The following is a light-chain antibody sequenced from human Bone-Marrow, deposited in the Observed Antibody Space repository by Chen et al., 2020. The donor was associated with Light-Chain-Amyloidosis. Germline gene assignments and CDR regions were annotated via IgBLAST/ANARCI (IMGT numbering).Light chain of an antibody. CDR1: QSLRDIKTY. V-gene: IGKV2D-29*02. CDR3: MQSIQLPLT. Sequence: DIVMTQTPLSLSVTPGQPASISCKSSQSLRDIKTYLYWYLQKPGQSPQLLIYEVSNRFSGVPDRFSGSGSETDFTLKISRVEAEDVGVYYGMQSIQLPLTFGGGTKVEIK. J-gene: IGKJ4*01. CDR2: EVS.